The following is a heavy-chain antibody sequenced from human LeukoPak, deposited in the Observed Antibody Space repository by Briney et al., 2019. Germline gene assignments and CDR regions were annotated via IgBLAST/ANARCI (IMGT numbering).Heavy chain of an antibody. V-gene: IGHV3-21*01. Sequence: GGSLRLSCAASGFTFSSYSMNWVRQAPGKGLEWVSSISSSSSYIYYADPVKGRFTISRDNAKDSLYLQMNSLRDEDTAVYYCARGNGYSTSGYVDYWGQGTLVTVSS. CDR2: ISSSSSYI. CDR3: ARGNGYSTSGYVDY. CDR1: GFTFSSYS. J-gene: IGHJ4*02. D-gene: IGHD2-2*01.